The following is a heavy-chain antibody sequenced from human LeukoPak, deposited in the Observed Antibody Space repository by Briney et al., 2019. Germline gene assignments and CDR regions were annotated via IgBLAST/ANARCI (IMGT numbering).Heavy chain of an antibody. D-gene: IGHD4-17*01. CDR1: GFTFSSYS. V-gene: IGHV3-21*01. J-gene: IGHJ4*02. Sequence: PGGSRRLSCAASGFTFSSYSMNWVRQAPGKGLEWVSSISSSSSYIYYADSVKGRSTISRDNAKNSLYLQMNSLRAEDTAVYYCARDPGNGYGDYVFDYWGQGTLVTVSS. CDR2: ISSSSSYI. CDR3: ARDPGNGYGDYVFDY.